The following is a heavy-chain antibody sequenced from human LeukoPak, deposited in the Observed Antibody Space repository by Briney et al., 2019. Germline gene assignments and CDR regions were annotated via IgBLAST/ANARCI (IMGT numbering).Heavy chain of an antibody. J-gene: IGHJ2*01. CDR1: GGSITTYY. V-gene: IGHV4-59*01. CDR2: FCYSGST. D-gene: IGHD1-14*01. Sequence: SETLSLTCTVSGGSITTYYWNWIRQPPGKGLEWIGYFCYSGSTNYNASLKSRVTTSVDTSKNQFSLKVSSVTAADTAVYYCARTGTAYWYFDLWGRGTLVTVSS. CDR3: ARTGTAYWYFDL.